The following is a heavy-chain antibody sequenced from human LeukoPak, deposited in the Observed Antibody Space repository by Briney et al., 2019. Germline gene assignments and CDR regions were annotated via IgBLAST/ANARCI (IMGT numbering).Heavy chain of an antibody. Sequence: ASVKVSCKASGYTFTSYYMHWVRQAPGQGLEWMGWINPNSGGTNYAQKFQGRVTMTRDTSISTAYMELSRLRSDDTAVYYCARPNCSGGSCYTDYYYYGMDVWGQGTTVTVSS. CDR1: GYTFTSYY. J-gene: IGHJ6*02. CDR3: ARPNCSGGSCYTDYYYYGMDV. CDR2: INPNSGGT. V-gene: IGHV1-2*02. D-gene: IGHD2-15*01.